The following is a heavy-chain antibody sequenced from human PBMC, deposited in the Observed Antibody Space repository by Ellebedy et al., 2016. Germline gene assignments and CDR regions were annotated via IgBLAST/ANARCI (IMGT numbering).Heavy chain of an antibody. CDR1: GYTFTTYG. Sequence: ASVKVSCKASGYTFTTYGFSWVRQAPGQGLEWMGGIIPIFGTANYAQKFQGRVTITADESTSTAYMELSSLRSEDTAIYYCASIVVVPAAMMNGGYYFDYWGQGTLVTVSS. CDR3: ASIVVVPAAMMNGGYYFDY. D-gene: IGHD2-2*01. V-gene: IGHV1-69*13. CDR2: IIPIFGTA. J-gene: IGHJ4*02.